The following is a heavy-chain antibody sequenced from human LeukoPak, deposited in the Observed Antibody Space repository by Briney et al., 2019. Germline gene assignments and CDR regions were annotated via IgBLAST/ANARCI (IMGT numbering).Heavy chain of an antibody. J-gene: IGHJ4*02. CDR1: GYIFTNYG. V-gene: IGHV1-18*01. D-gene: IGHD3-10*01. CDR3: VRDSDHAPDY. Sequence: ASVKVSCTPSGYIFTNYGVSWVRQAPGQGLEWMGWINVYNGHTIYAQEFQGRVTLTTDTSTSTAHMDLRSLRSDDTAVYYCVRDSDHAPDYWGQGTLVTVSS. CDR2: INVYNGHT.